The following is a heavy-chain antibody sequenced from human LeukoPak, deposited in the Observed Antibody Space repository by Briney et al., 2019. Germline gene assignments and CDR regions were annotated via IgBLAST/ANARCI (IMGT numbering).Heavy chain of an antibody. CDR3: ARIKGSSWLDY. J-gene: IGHJ4*02. CDR1: GGSISSYY. Sequence: PSETLSLACTVSGGSISSYYWSWIRQPAGKGLEWIGRIDTSGTTKYNPSLKSRVTMSLATSKNQFSLKLRSVTAADTAVYYCARIKGSSWLDYWGQGTLVTVSS. V-gene: IGHV4-4*07. CDR2: IDTSGTT. D-gene: IGHD6-13*01.